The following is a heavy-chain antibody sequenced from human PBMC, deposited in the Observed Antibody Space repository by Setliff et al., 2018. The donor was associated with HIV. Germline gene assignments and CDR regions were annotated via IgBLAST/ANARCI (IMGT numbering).Heavy chain of an antibody. CDR2: INPYSGGT. D-gene: IGHD6-19*01. CDR1: GYTLSDYH. CDR3: ARDIPGWTKTPSPGDP. J-gene: IGHJ5*02. V-gene: IGHV1-2*02. Sequence: ASVKVSCKASGYTLSDYHMHWVRQAPGQGLEWMGWINPYSGGTNYAPKFQGRVTMTRDTSINTVYMVLSSLRSDDTAVYYCARDIPGWTKTPSPGDPWGQGTLVTVPQ.